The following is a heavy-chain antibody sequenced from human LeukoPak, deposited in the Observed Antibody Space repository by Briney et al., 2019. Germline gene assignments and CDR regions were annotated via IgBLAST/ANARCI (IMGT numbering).Heavy chain of an antibody. D-gene: IGHD3-10*01. CDR2: IYDDNT. V-gene: IGHV3-23*01. CDR1: GFTVSAYA. Sequence: GGSLRLSCAASGFTVSAYAMAWVRQALGKGLEWVSTIYDDNTYYADSVKGRFAISTDNSKNTLYLQMNSLRVEDTAVYFCAARKVRGVWFYLDYWGQGTLVTVSS. J-gene: IGHJ4*02. CDR3: AARKVRGVWFYLDY.